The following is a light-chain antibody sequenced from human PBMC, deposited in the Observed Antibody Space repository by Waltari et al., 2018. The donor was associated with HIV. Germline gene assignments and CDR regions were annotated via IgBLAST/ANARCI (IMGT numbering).Light chain of an antibody. Sequence: ELVLTQSPGTLSLSPGESATPSCSASQTISNDYLVWYHQKPGQAPRLLIYGASSRATGIPGRFSGSVSVTDFTLTITRLEPEDFAVYYCQQYHTTPFTFGQGTRLEIK. CDR3: QQYHTTPFT. CDR1: QTISNDY. V-gene: IGKV3-20*01. CDR2: GAS. J-gene: IGKJ5*01.